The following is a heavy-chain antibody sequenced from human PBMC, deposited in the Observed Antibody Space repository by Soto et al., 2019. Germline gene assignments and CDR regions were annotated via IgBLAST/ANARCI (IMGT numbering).Heavy chain of an antibody. J-gene: IGHJ2*01. Sequence: EVQLVESGGGLVKPGGSLRLSCAASGFTFSSYSMNWVRQAPGKGLEWVSSISSSSSYIYYADSVKGRFTISRDNAKNSLYLQMNSLRAEDTAVYYCARDRRSGGNKPYWYFDLWGRRTLVTVSS. V-gene: IGHV3-21*01. CDR2: ISSSSSYI. D-gene: IGHD2-15*01. CDR3: ARDRRSGGNKPYWYFDL. CDR1: GFTFSSYS.